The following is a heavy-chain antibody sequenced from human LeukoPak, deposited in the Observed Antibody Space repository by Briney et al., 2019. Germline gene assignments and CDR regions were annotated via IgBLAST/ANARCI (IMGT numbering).Heavy chain of an antibody. CDR1: GYIFSIYW. V-gene: IGHV5-51*01. CDR2: IYPGDSDT. D-gene: IGHD3-16*01. J-gene: IGHJ4*02. Sequence: GESLKISCKGSGYIFSIYWIAWVRQMPGKGLERMGIIYPGDSDTRYSPSFQGQVTISADKSINTAYLQWSSLKASDTAIYYCARGLGPTARFDYWGQGTLVTVSS. CDR3: ARGLGPTARFDY.